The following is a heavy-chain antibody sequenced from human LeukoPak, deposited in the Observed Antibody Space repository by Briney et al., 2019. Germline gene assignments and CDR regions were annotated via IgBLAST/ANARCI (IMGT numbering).Heavy chain of an antibody. J-gene: IGHJ4*02. CDR1: GFSFSRYW. D-gene: IGHD2-8*01. V-gene: IGHV3-7*01. CDR2: INQDVSRI. CDR3: ARLKDDVTKFDY. Sequence: GGSLRLSCAGSGFSFSRYWMAWVRQAPGEGLEWVASINQDVSRIHYVDSVKGRFTISRDNAKNSLFLQMNRLRVEDTAVYYCARLKDDVTKFDYWGQGPLVTVSS.